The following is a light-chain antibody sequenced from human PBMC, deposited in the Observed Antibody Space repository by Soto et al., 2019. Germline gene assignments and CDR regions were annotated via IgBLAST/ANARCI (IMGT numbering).Light chain of an antibody. CDR3: QQYYSTPRT. J-gene: IGKJ1*01. V-gene: IGKV3-20*01. CDR1: QSVSSSY. CDR2: GAS. Sequence: EIVLTQSPGPLSLSPGERATLSCRSSQSVSSSYLAWYQQKPGQAPRLLIYGASSRATGIPDRFSGSGSGTDFTLTISSLQAEDVAVYYCQQYYSTPRTLGQGTKVDIK.